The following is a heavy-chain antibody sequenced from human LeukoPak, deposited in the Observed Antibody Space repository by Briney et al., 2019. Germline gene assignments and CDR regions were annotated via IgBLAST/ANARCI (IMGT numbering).Heavy chain of an antibody. CDR1: GGSISSGGYS. CDR3: ATTGLYDSSGYYGNDY. J-gene: IGHJ4*02. CDR2: IYHSGST. Sequence: SETLSLTCAVSGGSISSGGYSWSWIRQPPGKGLEWIGYIYHSGSTYYNPSLKSRVTISVDKSKNQFSLKLNSVTAADTAVYYCATTGLYDSSGYYGNDYWGQGTLVTVSS. V-gene: IGHV4-30-2*01. D-gene: IGHD3-22*01.